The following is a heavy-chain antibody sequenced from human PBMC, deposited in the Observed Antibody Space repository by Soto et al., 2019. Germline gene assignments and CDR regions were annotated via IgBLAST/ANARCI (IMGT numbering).Heavy chain of an antibody. CDR2: MYHSGST. CDR3: ARDLNLGSFDY. J-gene: IGHJ4*02. V-gene: IGHV4-30-2*01. CDR1: VGSISSGGYS. Sequence: SETLSLTCAVSVGSISSGGYSWSWIRQPPGKGLEWIGYMYHSGSTYYNPSLKGRFTISRDNAKNSLYLQMNSLRAEDTAVYYCARDLNLGSFDYWGRGTPVTVSS.